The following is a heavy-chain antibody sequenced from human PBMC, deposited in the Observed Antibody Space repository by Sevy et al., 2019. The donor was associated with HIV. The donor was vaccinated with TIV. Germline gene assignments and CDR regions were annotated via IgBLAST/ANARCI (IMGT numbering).Heavy chain of an antibody. CDR1: GGSISRSNW. V-gene: IGHV4-4*02. CDR2: IYHSGST. J-gene: IGHJ4*02. D-gene: IGHD3-16*02. Sequence: SETLSLTCAVSGGSISRSNWWSWVRQPPGKGLEWIGEIYHSGSTNYNPSLKSRVTISVDKSKNQFSLKLSSVTAADTAVYYCARAYSGYDPGYYDYIWGSYRWFDYWGQGTLVTVSS. CDR3: ARAYSGYDPGYYDYIWGSYRWFDY.